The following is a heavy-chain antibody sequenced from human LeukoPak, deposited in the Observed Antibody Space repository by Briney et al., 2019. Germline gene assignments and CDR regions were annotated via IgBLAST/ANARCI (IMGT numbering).Heavy chain of an antibody. CDR2: ISGYNGNT. CDR1: GYTFTGNG. J-gene: IGHJ1*01. CDR3: ARSVAAAATDEYFQH. D-gene: IGHD6-13*01. Sequence: ASVKVSCKASGYTFTGNGITWVRQAPGQGLEWMGWISGYNGNTAYAQMFQARVTMTTDTSTSTAYMELSSLRSEDTAVYYCARSVAAAATDEYFQHWGQGTLVTVSS. V-gene: IGHV1-18*01.